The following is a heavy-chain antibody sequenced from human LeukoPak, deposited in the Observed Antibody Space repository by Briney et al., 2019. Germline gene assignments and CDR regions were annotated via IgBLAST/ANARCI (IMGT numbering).Heavy chain of an antibody. CDR1: GYTFTSYA. CDR2: INAGNGNT. J-gene: IGHJ4*02. CDR3: ARAGGSGSYSDY. D-gene: IGHD1-26*01. Sequence: ASVKVSCKASGYTFTSYAMHWVRQAPGQRLEWMGWINAGNGNTKYSQKFQGRVTITRDTSASTAYMELSSLRSEDTAVYYCARAGGSGSYSDYWGQGTLVTVSS. V-gene: IGHV1-3*01.